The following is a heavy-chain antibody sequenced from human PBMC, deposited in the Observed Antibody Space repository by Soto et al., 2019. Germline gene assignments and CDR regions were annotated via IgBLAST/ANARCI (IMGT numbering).Heavy chain of an antibody. CDR3: AKDDFTDRGDDYFDY. CDR1: GFSFTNFA. V-gene: IGHV3-23*01. J-gene: IGHJ4*02. D-gene: IGHD2-21*02. Sequence: GGSLRLSCAASGFSFTNFAMSWVRQAPGKGLEWVAGIGASGDITWYADSVKGRLSISRDNSKSTLYLQLNSLRFEDTAVYYCAKDDFTDRGDDYFDYWGPGTLVTVSS. CDR2: IGASGDIT.